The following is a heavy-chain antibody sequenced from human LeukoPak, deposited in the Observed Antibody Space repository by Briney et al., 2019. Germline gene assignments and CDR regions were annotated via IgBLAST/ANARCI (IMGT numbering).Heavy chain of an antibody. CDR1: GGSFSGYY. CDR2: INHSGST. V-gene: IGHV4-34*01. CDR3: ARGKDIVVVPAAIRAGGTSSHYYYGMDV. Sequence: SETLSLTCAVYGGSFSGYYWSWIRQPPGKGLEWIGEINHSGSTNYNPSLKSRVTISVDTSKNQFSLKLSSVTAADTAVYYCARGKDIVVVPAAIRAGGTSSHYYYGMDVWGQGTTVTVSS. J-gene: IGHJ6*02. D-gene: IGHD2-2*02.